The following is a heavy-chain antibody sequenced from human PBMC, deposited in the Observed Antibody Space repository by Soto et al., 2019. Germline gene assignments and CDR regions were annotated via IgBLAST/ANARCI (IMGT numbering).Heavy chain of an antibody. Sequence: QVQLVQSGAEVKKPGSSVKVSCKAPGGTFSSYSFNWVRQAPGQGLEWVGGITPLFGTSNYAQTFQGRLTITADGSTTTVYMELRSLRSEDTDVYYCARDTGVTPRKNYFDFWGQGTLVLVSS. CDR1: GGTFSSYS. CDR2: ITPLFGTS. D-gene: IGHD3-3*01. CDR3: ARDTGVTPRKNYFDF. J-gene: IGHJ4*02. V-gene: IGHV1-69*01.